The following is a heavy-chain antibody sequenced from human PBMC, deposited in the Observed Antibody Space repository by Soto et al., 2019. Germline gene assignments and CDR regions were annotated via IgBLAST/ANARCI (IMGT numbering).Heavy chain of an antibody. Sequence: QVQLQQWGAGLLKPSETLSLTCAVYGGSFSGYYWSWIRQPPGKGLEWIGEINHSGSTNYNPSLKSRVTTSVDTSKNQFSLKLSSVTAADTAVYYCARDMNGAYDYWGQGTLVTVSS. J-gene: IGHJ4*02. D-gene: IGHD4-17*01. CDR1: GGSFSGYY. CDR2: INHSGST. V-gene: IGHV4-34*01. CDR3: ARDMNGAYDY.